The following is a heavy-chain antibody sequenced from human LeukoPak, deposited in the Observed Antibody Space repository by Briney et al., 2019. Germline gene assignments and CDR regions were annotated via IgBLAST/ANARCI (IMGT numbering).Heavy chain of an antibody. V-gene: IGHV3-30*18. D-gene: IGHD3-22*01. CDR3: AKNLYDDTGYYPHVALDV. Sequence: GGSLRLSCETSGFKFSTYGMNWVRQAPGKGLEWVAVISNDEKNKHYADSVEGRFTISRDNSENTVYLEMNSLRVEDTATYHCAKNLYDDTGYYPHVALDVWGQGTVVVVSS. CDR2: ISNDEKNK. J-gene: IGHJ3*01. CDR1: GFKFSTYG.